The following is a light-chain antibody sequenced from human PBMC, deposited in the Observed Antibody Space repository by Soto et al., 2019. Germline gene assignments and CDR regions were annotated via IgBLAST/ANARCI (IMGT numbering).Light chain of an antibody. CDR3: QQRSNWPPEVT. CDR2: DAS. J-gene: IGKJ3*01. V-gene: IGKV3-11*01. Sequence: EIVLTQSPDTLSLSPGERATLSCRASQSVSSSLAWYQQIPGQAPRLLIYDASNRATGIPARFSGSGSGTDFPLTLSSLEPEDFAVYYCQQRSNWPPEVTFGPGTKVDIK. CDR1: QSVSSS.